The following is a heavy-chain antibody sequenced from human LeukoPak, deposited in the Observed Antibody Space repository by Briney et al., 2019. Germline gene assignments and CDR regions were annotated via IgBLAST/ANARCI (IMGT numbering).Heavy chain of an antibody. CDR2: IYYSGST. CDR1: GGFLSSYY. Sequence: PSETLSLTCTVSGGFLSSYYWSWIRQPPGRGLEWIGYIYYSGSTSYHPSLKSRVSISVDTSKNQFSLKLSSVTAADTAVYYCARDRVGATSDHYYYYGMDVWGQGTTVTVSS. J-gene: IGHJ6*02. V-gene: IGHV4-59*12. D-gene: IGHD1-26*01. CDR3: ARDRVGATSDHYYYYGMDV.